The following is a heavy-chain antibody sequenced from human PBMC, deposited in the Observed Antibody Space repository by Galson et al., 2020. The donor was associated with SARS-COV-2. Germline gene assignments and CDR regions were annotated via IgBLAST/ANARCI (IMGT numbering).Heavy chain of an antibody. V-gene: IGHV3-30*09. D-gene: IGHD3-3*01. J-gene: IGHJ4*02. Sequence: GGSLRLSCAASGFSFSSNAMHWVRQAPGKGLEWVTVISDDGKKRYYAESVRGRFAISRANSGNTLYLQMNSLRPDDTAIYYCATERYDNSRGLESWGQGTLVTVSS. CDR2: ISDDGKKR. CDR3: ATERYDNSRGLES. CDR1: GFSFSSNA.